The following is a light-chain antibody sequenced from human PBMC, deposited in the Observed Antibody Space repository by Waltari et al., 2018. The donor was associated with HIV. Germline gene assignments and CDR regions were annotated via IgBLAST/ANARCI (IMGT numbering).Light chain of an antibody. V-gene: IGKV1-27*01. CDR2: AAS. CDR3: QNYNNVPRT. Sequence: DIQMPQSPSSLSASVGDRVTITCRASQAISNSLAWYQQKPGKVPKLLIYAASTLQSGVPSRFSGFGSGTNFTLAITSVRPGDVATYFCQNYNNVPRTFGQGTKVEIK. CDR1: QAISNS. J-gene: IGKJ1*01.